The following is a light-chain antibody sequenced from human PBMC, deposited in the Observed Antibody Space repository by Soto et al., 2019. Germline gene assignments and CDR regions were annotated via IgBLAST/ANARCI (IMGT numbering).Light chain of an antibody. V-gene: IGKV3-11*01. J-gene: IGKJ5*01. CDR2: DAS. CDR3: QQRSNWIT. CDR1: QSVSSY. Sequence: EIVLTQSPATLSLSPGERATVSCRASQSVSSYVACYQQKPGQAPRLLIYDASNRATGIPARFSGSGSGTDFTLTISSLEPEDFAVYYCQQRSNWITFGQGTRLEIK.